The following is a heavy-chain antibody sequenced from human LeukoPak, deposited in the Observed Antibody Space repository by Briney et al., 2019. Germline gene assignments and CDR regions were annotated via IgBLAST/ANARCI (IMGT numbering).Heavy chain of an antibody. J-gene: IGHJ5*02. V-gene: IGHV4-4*07. CDR2: IYSSGST. CDR3: ARDSGTTGEVKFDP. CDR1: GGSISSYY. Sequence: NASETLSLTCTVSGGSISSYYWSWIRQPAGKGLEWIGRIYSSGSTDYNPSLKSRVTMSVDTSKNKFSLKLSFVTAADTAVYYCARDSGTTGEVKFDPWGQGTLVTVFS. D-gene: IGHD3-10*01.